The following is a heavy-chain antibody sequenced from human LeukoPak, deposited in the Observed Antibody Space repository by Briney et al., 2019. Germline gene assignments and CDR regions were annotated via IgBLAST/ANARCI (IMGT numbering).Heavy chain of an antibody. D-gene: IGHD3-10*01. CDR2: INAGNGNT. V-gene: IGHV1-3*01. CDR3: ARGWFGEYNWFDP. CDR1: GYTFTGYY. J-gene: IGHJ5*02. Sequence: ASVKVSCKASGYTFTGYYMHWVRQAPGQGLEWMGWINAGNGNTKYSQKFQGRVTITRDTSASTAYMELSSLRSEDTAVYYCARGWFGEYNWFDPWGQGTLVTVSS.